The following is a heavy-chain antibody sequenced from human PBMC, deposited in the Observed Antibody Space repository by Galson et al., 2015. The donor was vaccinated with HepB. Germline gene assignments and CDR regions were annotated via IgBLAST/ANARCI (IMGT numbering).Heavy chain of an antibody. Sequence: SVKVSCKASGYTFTWYSLNWVRQAPGQGLEWMGWINTDTGNPTYAQGFTGRFVFSLDTSVSTAYLETSSLKAEDTAVYYCARKLYNSDFQGWFDPWGQGTLVTVSS. J-gene: IGHJ5*02. CDR3: ARKLYNSDFQGWFDP. CDR2: INTDTGNP. V-gene: IGHV7-4-1*02. D-gene: IGHD3/OR15-3a*01. CDR1: GYTFTWYS.